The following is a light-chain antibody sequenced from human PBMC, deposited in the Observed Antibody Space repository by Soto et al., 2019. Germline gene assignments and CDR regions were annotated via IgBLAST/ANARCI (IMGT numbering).Light chain of an antibody. CDR3: SSSTTSSTLV. J-gene: IGLJ3*02. V-gene: IGLV2-14*01. CDR2: EVN. Sequence: QSALTQPASVSGSPGQSITISCTGTSSDVGGYNYVSWYQQHPGKAPKLLIFEVNNRPSGISNRFSGSKPGNVASLTISGLQAEDEAEYYCSSSTTSSTLVFGGGTKLTVL. CDR1: SSDVGGYNY.